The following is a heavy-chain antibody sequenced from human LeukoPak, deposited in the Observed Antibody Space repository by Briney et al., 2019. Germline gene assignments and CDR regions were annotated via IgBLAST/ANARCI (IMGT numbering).Heavy chain of an antibody. V-gene: IGHV3-21*01. CDR3: ARGPYYYDSSGYSTPDAFDI. CDR1: GFTFSGSA. CDR2: ISSSSSYI. J-gene: IGHJ3*02. Sequence: GGSLRLSCAASGFTFSGSAMHWVRQAPGKGLEWVSSISSSSSYIYYADSVKGRFTISRDNAKNSLYLQMNSLRAEDTAVYYCARGPYYYDSSGYSTPDAFDIWGQGTMVTVSS. D-gene: IGHD3-22*01.